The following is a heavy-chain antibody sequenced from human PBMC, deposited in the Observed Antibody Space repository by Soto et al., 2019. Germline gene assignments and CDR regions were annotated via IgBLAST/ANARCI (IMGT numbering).Heavy chain of an antibody. V-gene: IGHV6-1*01. CDR1: GDSVSSTSAA. D-gene: IGHD3-10*01. Sequence: QVQLQQSGPGLVKPSQTLSLTCAISGDSVSSTSAAWNWIRQSPSRGLAWLGRTYYNSRWYTDYAVSVKSRLTINAATSKNQFSLNLHSVPPEDTALYYCAGNSYDSGSYYSSFDYWGQGTLVTVSS. CDR3: AGNSYDSGSYYSSFDY. J-gene: IGHJ4*02. CDR2: TYYNSRWYT.